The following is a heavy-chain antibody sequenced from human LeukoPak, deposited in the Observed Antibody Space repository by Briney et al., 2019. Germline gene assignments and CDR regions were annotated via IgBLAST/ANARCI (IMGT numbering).Heavy chain of an antibody. CDR3: ARGTNFDS. Sequence: GGSLRLSCAASGFTFSSYSMNWVRQAPGKVLEWVSYISGSSSPIYYADSVKCRFTISRDNAEHSLYLQMNSLRDEDTAVYYCARGTNFDSWGQGTLVTVSS. J-gene: IGHJ4*02. V-gene: IGHV3-48*02. CDR1: GFTFSSYS. CDR2: ISGSSSPI. D-gene: IGHD1-14*01.